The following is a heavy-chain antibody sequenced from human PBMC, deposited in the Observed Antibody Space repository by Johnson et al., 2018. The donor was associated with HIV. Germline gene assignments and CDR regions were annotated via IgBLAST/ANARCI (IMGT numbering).Heavy chain of an antibody. Sequence: MLLVESGGGVVRPGGSLRLSCAASGFTFDEYGMSWVRQAPGKGLEWASGINWNGGRTGYADSMKGRFTISRDNAKNSLYLQMNSLRAEDTALYYCAKDRSGGALGAFDIWGHGTMVTVSS. CDR1: GFTFDEYG. CDR2: INWNGGRT. CDR3: AKDRSGGALGAFDI. D-gene: IGHD2-15*01. V-gene: IGHV3-20*04. J-gene: IGHJ3*02.